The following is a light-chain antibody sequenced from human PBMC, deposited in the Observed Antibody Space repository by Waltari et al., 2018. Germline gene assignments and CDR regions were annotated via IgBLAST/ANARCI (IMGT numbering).Light chain of an antibody. J-gene: IGLJ3*02. V-gene: IGLV1-40*01. Sequence: QSVLTQPPSVSGAPGQSITISGTGSSSNIGAGYDVHWYQHLPGTAPKLLLDGHNKRAQGFHDRFSGCKSGTSASLAITGPQAEDEAEYYCQSYDSSVSAWVFGGGTKLTVV. CDR3: QSYDSSVSAWV. CDR2: GHN. CDR1: SSNIGAGYD.